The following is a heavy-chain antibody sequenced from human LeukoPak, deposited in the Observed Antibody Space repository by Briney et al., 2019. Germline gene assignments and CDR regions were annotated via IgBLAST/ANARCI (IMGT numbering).Heavy chain of an antibody. D-gene: IGHD1-26*01. Sequence: PGGSLRLSCATSGFTFSTSAMSWVRQAPGTGLQWVSVISGSGGSTYYADSVKGRFTISRDNSKNTLYLQMNSLRAEDTAVYYCQRETDAFDIWGQGTMVTVSS. CDR2: ISGSGGST. CDR3: QRETDAFDI. V-gene: IGHV3-23*01. J-gene: IGHJ3*02. CDR1: GFTFSTSA.